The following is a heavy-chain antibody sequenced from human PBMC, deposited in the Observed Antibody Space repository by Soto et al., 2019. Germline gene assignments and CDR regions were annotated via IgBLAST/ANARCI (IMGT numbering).Heavy chain of an antibody. J-gene: IGHJ6*02. D-gene: IGHD2-2*02. V-gene: IGHV4-61*01. CDR1: GGSVSSDTHY. CDR3: ARFVRSCSGTTCYTRADV. Sequence: KSSETLSFTCTVSGGSVSSDTHYWSWIRQPPGKRLEWIGFIYSSGSTNYNPSLKSRVTMSVDTSKNQFSLKLRSVIVADTAVYHCARFVRSCSGTTCYTRADVWGQGTTVTVSS. CDR2: IYSSGST.